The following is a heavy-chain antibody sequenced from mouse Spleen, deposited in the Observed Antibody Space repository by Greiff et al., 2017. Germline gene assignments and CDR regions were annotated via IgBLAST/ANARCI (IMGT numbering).Heavy chain of an antibody. CDR2: ISYDGSN. CDR3: ARDDYYGSSYFDY. Sequence: EVKLQESGPGLVKPSQSLSLTCSVTGYSITSGYYWNWIRQFPGNKLEWMGYISYDGSNNYNPSLKNRISITRDTSKNQFFLKLNSVTTEDTATYYCARDDYYGSSYFDYWGQATTLTVSS. CDR1: GYSITSGYY. J-gene: IGHJ2*01. V-gene: IGHV3-6*01. D-gene: IGHD1-1*01.